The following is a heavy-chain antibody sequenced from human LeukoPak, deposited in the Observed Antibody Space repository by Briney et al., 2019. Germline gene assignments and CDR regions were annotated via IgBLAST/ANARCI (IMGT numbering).Heavy chain of an antibody. V-gene: IGHV4-59*01. J-gene: IGHJ5*02. D-gene: IGHD3-3*01. CDR2: IYYSGST. Sequence: SETLSPTCTVSGGSISRYYWSWIRQPPGKGLEWVGYIYYSGSTNYNPSLKSRVPISVDTSKNQFSLKLSSVTAADTAVYYCARAPLLGIFGLDPWGQGTLVTVSS. CDR3: ARAPLLGIFGLDP. CDR1: GGSISRYY.